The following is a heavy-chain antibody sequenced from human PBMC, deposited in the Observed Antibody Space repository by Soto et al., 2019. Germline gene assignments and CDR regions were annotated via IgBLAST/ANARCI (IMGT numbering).Heavy chain of an antibody. CDR2: IYYSGST. Sequence: SETLSLTCTVSGGSISSYYWSWIRQPPGKGLEWIGYIYYSGSTNYNPSLKSRVTISVDTSKNQFSLKLSSVTAAATAVYYCSWSLLLPSHANYYYYYMNVWGKGTKDTV. V-gene: IGHV4-59*01. CDR3: SWSLLLPSHANYYYYYMNV. D-gene: IGHD1-26*01. CDR1: GGSISSYY. J-gene: IGHJ6*03.